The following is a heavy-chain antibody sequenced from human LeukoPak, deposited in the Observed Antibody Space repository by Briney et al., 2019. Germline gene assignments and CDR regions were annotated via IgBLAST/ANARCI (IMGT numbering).Heavy chain of an antibody. CDR3: ARGHGPPGAY. Sequence: GPSLRPSYAASGLTFSNYQTSWVRHAPGKRLEWVANIKQDGNEKYYVDSVKGRFTISRDNSKNTLYLQMNSLRAEDTAVYYCARGHGPPGAYWGQGTLVTVSS. CDR1: GLTFSNYQ. CDR2: IKQDGNEK. V-gene: IGHV3-7*03. D-gene: IGHD3-10*01. J-gene: IGHJ4*02.